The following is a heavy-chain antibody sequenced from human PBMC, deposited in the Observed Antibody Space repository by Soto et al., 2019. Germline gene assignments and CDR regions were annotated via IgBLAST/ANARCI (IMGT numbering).Heavy chain of an antibody. CDR1: GYTFTNYG. CDR2: ISAYNGNT. J-gene: IGHJ4*02. CDR3: ARLWGYGDYGEMGY. V-gene: IGHV1-18*01. Sequence: QVQLVQSGAEVKKPGASVKVSCKASGYTFTNYGINWVRQAPGQGLEWMGWISAYNGNTNYAQKLQGRVPITTDTXXSTAYMDLRSLRSDDTAVYYCARLWGYGDYGEMGYWGQGTLVTVSS. D-gene: IGHD4-17*01.